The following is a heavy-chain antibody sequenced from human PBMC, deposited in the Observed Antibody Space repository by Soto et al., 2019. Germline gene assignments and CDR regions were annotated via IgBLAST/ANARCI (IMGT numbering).Heavy chain of an antibody. CDR3: AKVSRKGSAIDFDY. J-gene: IGHJ4*02. CDR2: VNPNNGDT. V-gene: IGHV1-8*01. CDR1: GYTFSNYD. Sequence: QVQLVQSGAELKKPGASVKVSCKASGYTFSNYDMNWVRQATGQGPEWIGWVNPNNGDTGYAQEFQGRVTLTTDISTTTAYMELTSLPSEDTAIYYCAKVSRKGSAIDFDYWGQGTLITVSS. D-gene: IGHD3-10*01.